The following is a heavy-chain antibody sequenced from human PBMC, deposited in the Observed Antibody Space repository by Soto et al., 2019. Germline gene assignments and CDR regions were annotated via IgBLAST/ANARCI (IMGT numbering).Heavy chain of an antibody. J-gene: IGHJ5*02. CDR1: GGSIRSGSYS. Sequence: PSETLSLTCSVSGGSIRSGSYSLSWIRQPPGKGLEWIGYIYHSGSTYYNPSLKSRVTISVDRSKNQFSLKLSSVTAADTAVYYCARVPDRWGQGTLVTVSS. CDR2: IYHSGST. CDR3: ARVPDR. D-gene: IGHD2-2*01. V-gene: IGHV4-30-2*01.